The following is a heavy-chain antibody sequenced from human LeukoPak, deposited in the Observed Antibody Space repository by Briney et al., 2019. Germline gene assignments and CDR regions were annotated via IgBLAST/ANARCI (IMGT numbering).Heavy chain of an antibody. D-gene: IGHD6-19*01. Sequence: GGSLRLSCAASGFPFNNYWIHWVRQAPGKGLMLVSSINTDGRTTRYAASVQGRFTISRDNAKNTLSLQMNSLRDDDTAVYYCARAGASGWYAAGWFDPWGQGTLVTVSS. CDR1: GFPFNNYW. CDR3: ARAGASGWYAAGWFDP. V-gene: IGHV3-74*01. J-gene: IGHJ5*02. CDR2: INTDGRTT.